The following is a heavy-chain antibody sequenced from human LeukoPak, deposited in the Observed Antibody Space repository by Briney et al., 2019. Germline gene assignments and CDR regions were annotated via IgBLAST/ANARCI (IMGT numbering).Heavy chain of an antibody. V-gene: IGHV3-21*04. D-gene: IGHD6-25*01. Sequence: GGSLRLSCAASEFTFSSYSMNWVRQAPGKGLEWVSYITNSGNSKSYADSVKGRFTISRDNAKNSLYLQMNSLRAEDTALYYCAISGRGYFDYWGQGTLVTVSS. J-gene: IGHJ4*02. CDR1: EFTFSSYS. CDR2: ITNSGNSK. CDR3: AISGRGYFDY.